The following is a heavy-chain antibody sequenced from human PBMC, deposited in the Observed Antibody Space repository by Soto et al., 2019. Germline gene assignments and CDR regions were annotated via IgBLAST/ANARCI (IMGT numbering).Heavy chain of an antibody. D-gene: IGHD5-12*01. CDR2: INHSGST. CDR1: GGSFRGYY. Sequence: SETLSLTCAVYGGSFRGYYGSWIRQPPGKGLEWIGEINHSGSTNYNPSLKSRVTISVDTSKNQFSLKLSSVTAADTAVYYCARGGGYSGYVSRYYYYMDVWGKGTTVTVSS. J-gene: IGHJ6*03. CDR3: ARGGGYSGYVSRYYYYMDV. V-gene: IGHV4-34*01.